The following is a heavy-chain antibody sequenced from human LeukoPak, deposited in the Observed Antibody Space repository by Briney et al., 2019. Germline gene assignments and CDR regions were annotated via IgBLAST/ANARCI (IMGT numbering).Heavy chain of an antibody. Sequence: SGGSLRLSCAASGFTFSGYGMHWVRQAPGKGLEWVAFIRYDGSDKYYADSVKGRFTISRDNSKNTLYLQMNSLRAEDTAVYYCAKDKKLRFLEWLLLAPDAFDIWGQGTMVTVSS. CDR2: IRYDGSDK. CDR3: AKDKKLRFLEWLLLAPDAFDI. D-gene: IGHD3-3*01. CDR1: GFTFSGYG. J-gene: IGHJ3*02. V-gene: IGHV3-30*02.